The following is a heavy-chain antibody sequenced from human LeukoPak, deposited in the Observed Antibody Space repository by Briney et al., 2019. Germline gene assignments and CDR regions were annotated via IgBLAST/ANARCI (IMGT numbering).Heavy chain of an antibody. D-gene: IGHD3-22*01. V-gene: IGHV3-15*01. J-gene: IGHJ4*02. CDR3: TTDFYDSSGSPDW. CDR2: IKSKTDGGTT. Sequence: PGGSLRLSCAASGFTFSNAWVSWVRQAPGKGLEWVGRIKSKTDGGTTDYAAPMKGRFIISRDDSKNTLYLQMNGLKTEDTAVYYCTTDFYDSSGSPDWWGQGTLVTVSS. CDR1: GFTFSNAW.